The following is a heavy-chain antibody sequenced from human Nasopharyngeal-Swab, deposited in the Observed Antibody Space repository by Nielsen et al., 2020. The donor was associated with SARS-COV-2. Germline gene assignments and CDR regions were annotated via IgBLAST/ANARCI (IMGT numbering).Heavy chain of an antibody. Sequence: SLKISCAASGFTFSSYAMHWVRQAPGKGLEWVAVISYDGSNKYYADSVKGRFTISRDNSKNTLYLQMNSLRAEDTAVYYCASPYSGSYLDAFDIWGQGTMVTVSS. CDR3: ASPYSGSYLDAFDI. CDR2: ISYDGSNK. V-gene: IGHV3-30-3*01. D-gene: IGHD1-26*01. J-gene: IGHJ3*02. CDR1: GFTFSSYA.